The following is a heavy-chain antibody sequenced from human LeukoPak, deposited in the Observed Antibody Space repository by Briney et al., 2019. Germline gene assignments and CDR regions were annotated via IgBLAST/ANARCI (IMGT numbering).Heavy chain of an antibody. Sequence: GGSLRLCCAASGFTFSSYTMNWVRQAPGKGLEWVSYISSSSSTIYYADSVKGRFTISRDNATNSLYLQMNSLRAEDTAVYYCARDFLGYYDILTSYPPGYWGQGTLVTVSS. CDR2: ISSSSSTI. CDR1: GFTFSSYT. J-gene: IGHJ4*02. CDR3: ARDFLGYYDILTSYPPGY. V-gene: IGHV3-48*01. D-gene: IGHD3-9*01.